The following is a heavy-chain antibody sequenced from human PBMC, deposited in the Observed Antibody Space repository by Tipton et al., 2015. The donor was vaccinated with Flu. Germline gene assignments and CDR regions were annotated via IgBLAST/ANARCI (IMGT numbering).Heavy chain of an antibody. CDR2: INHSGST. Sequence: TLSLTCAVYGGSFSGYYWSWIRQPPGKGLEWIGEINHSGSTNYNPSLKSRVTISVDTSKNQFSLKLSSVTAADTAVYYCARFRYSSGNFDYWGQGTLVTVSS. D-gene: IGHD6-19*01. J-gene: IGHJ4*02. V-gene: IGHV4-34*01. CDR3: ARFRYSSGNFDY. CDR1: GGSFSGYY.